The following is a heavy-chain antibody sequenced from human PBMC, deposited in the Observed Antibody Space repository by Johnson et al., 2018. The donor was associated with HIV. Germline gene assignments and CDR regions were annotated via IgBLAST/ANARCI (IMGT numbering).Heavy chain of an antibody. CDR1: GFTFSSYG. V-gene: IGHV3-7*05. J-gene: IGHJ3*02. Sequence: VHLVESGGGVVQPGGSLRLSCAASGFTFSSYGMHWVRQAPGKGLEWVASIKYDGSDKYYVDAVKGRLIISRDNAKISLYLQMDSLRAEDTAVYYCAKDMSRVVTPWAVSFDIWGQGTMVTISS. CDR3: AKDMSRVVTPWAVSFDI. CDR2: IKYDGSDK. D-gene: IGHD4-23*01.